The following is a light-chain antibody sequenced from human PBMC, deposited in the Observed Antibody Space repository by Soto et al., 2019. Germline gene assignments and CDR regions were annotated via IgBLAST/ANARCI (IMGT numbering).Light chain of an antibody. J-gene: IGKJ1*01. Sequence: EIVLTQSPGTLSLSPGERATLSCRASQSVSSSYLAWYQQKPGQAPRLLIYGASSRATGIPDRFSGSGSGTDFTLTISRLEPEDFAVYYCQHRQTFGQWTKVEIK. V-gene: IGKV3-20*01. CDR3: QHRQT. CDR1: QSVSSSY. CDR2: GAS.